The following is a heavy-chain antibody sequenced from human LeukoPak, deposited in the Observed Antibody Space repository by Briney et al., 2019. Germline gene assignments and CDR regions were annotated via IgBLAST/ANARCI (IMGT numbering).Heavy chain of an antibody. V-gene: IGHV1-24*01. J-gene: IGHJ4*02. CDR2: FDPEDGET. D-gene: IGHD2-8*01. Sequence: ASVKVSCKVSGYTLTELPMHWVRQAPGKGLEWMGGFDPEDGETIYAQKFQGRVTMTEDTSTETANMELSSLRSEDTAVYYCAGSLGYCTSNVCYLKYWGQGTLVTVSS. CDR1: GYTLTELP. CDR3: AGSLGYCTSNVCYLKY.